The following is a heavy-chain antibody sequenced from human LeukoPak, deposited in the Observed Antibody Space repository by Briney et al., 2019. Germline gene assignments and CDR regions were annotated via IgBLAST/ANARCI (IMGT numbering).Heavy chain of an antibody. Sequence: PSETLSPTCTVSGGSISSSSYYWGWIRQPPGKGLEWIGSIYYSGSTYYNPSLKSRVTISVDTSKNQFSLKLSSVTAADTAVYYCASGLWEAAAEYWGQGTLVTVSS. CDR2: IYYSGST. V-gene: IGHV4-39*01. J-gene: IGHJ4*02. D-gene: IGHD3-16*01. CDR3: ASGLWEAAAEY. CDR1: GGSISSSSYY.